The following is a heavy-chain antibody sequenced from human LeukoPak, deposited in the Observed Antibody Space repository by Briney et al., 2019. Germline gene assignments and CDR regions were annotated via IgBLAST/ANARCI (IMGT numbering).Heavy chain of an antibody. CDR3: ARGGPYGSGSFYGMDV. Sequence: ASVKVSCKASGYTVTGYYMHWVRQAPGQGLEWMGWINPNSGGTNYAQKFQGRVTMTRDTSISTAYMELSRLRSDDTAVYYCARGGPYGSGSFYGMDVWGQGTTVTVSS. CDR1: GYTVTGYY. CDR2: INPNSGGT. D-gene: IGHD3-10*01. J-gene: IGHJ6*02. V-gene: IGHV1-2*02.